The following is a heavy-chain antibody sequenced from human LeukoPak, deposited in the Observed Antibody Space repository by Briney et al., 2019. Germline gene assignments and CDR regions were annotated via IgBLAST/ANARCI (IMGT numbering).Heavy chain of an antibody. D-gene: IGHD5-24*01. CDR3: VKDIQLST. V-gene: IGHV3-23*01. J-gene: IGHJ3*01. CDR2: IGSVGEST. CDR1: GFNFITAA. Sequence: GSLRLSCAASGFNFITAAMTWVRQAPGKGLEWVSLIGSVGESTYYADSVKGRFTISRDNVNHTLFLQMNSLRVEDTAMYYCVKDIQLSTWGLGTMATVSS.